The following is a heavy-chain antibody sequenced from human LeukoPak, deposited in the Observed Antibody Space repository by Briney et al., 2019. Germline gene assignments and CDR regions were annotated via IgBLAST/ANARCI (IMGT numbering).Heavy chain of an antibody. V-gene: IGHV4-39*07. CDR3: ARRPITGSFDY. CDR1: GGSISSSSNY. Sequence: KTSETLSLTCTVSGGSISSSSNYWGWIRQSPGKGLEWIGSIFYSGRTYYNPSLKSRVTISVDKSKNQFSLKLSSVTAADTAVYYCARRPITGSFDYWGRGTLVTVSS. CDR2: IFYSGRT. J-gene: IGHJ4*02. D-gene: IGHD1-14*01.